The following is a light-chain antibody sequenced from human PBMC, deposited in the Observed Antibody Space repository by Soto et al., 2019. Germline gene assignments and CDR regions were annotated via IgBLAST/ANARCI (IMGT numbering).Light chain of an antibody. CDR1: SNDVGGYNL. J-gene: IGLJ3*02. CDR3: CSHVGGSSPQWV. V-gene: IGLV2-23*02. Sequence: QSVLTQPASVSGSPGQSITISCTGTSNDVGGYNLVSWFQQHPGKAPKLMISEVNKRPSGVSNRFSGSKSANTASLTISGLQAEDEADYYCCSHVGGSSPQWVFGGGTQLTVL. CDR2: EVN.